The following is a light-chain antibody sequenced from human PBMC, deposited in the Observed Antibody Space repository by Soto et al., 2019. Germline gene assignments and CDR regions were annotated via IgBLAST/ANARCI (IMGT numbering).Light chain of an antibody. CDR3: QQRRIWPPIT. CDR1: QSVGNY. V-gene: IGKV3-11*01. CDR2: DAS. Sequence: EIVMTQSPATLSVSPGERATLSCSASQSVGNYLAWYQQKPGQAPRLLIYDASNRATGIPARFSGSGSGTDFTLTISSLEPEDIAVYYCQQRRIWPPITFGQGTRLEIK. J-gene: IGKJ5*01.